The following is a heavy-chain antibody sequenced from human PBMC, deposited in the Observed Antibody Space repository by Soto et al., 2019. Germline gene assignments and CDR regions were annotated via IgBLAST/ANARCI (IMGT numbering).Heavy chain of an antibody. Sequence: QVQLVQSGAEVKKPGASVKVSCKASGYTFTSYYMHWVRQAPGQGLEWMGIINPSGGSTSYAQKFQGRVTMTRDTSTSTVYMELSSLRSDDTAVYYCARVQDTMVRGVPFDYWGQGTLVTVSS. V-gene: IGHV1-46*01. J-gene: IGHJ4*02. CDR2: INPSGGST. CDR3: ARVQDTMVRGVPFDY. D-gene: IGHD3-10*01. CDR1: GYTFTSYY.